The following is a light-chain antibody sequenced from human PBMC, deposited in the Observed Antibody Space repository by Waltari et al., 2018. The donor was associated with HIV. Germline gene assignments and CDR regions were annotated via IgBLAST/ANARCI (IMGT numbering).Light chain of an antibody. CDR1: ALPNQY. CDR3: QSADSSGTYVL. J-gene: IGLJ2*01. Sequence: SYELTQPPSVSVSPGQTARITCSGDALPNQYAYWYQRKPGQAPVLVIYKDSERPSGIPERFSGSSSGTTVTLTISGVQAEDEAYYYCQSADSSGTYVLFGGGTKLTVL. CDR2: KDS. V-gene: IGLV3-25*03.